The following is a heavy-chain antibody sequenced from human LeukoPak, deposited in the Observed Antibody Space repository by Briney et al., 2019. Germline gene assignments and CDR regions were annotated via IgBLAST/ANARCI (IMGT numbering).Heavy chain of an antibody. V-gene: IGHV4-59*08. J-gene: IGHJ6*03. D-gene: IGHD1-26*01. CDR3: ASMVGSYYYYYYMDV. Sequence: SETLSLTCTVSGGSISSYYWSWIRQPPGKGLEWIGYIYYSGSTNYNPSLKSRVTISVDTSKNQFSLKLSSVTAADTAVYYCASMVGSYYYYYYMDVWGKGTTVTISS. CDR1: GGSISSYY. CDR2: IYYSGST.